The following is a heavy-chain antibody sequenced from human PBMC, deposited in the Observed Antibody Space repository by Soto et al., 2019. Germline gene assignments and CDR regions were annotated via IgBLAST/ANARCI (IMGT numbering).Heavy chain of an antibody. Sequence: QVQLQQWGAGLLKPSETLSLTCAVYGGSFSGYYWSWIRQPPGKGLEWIGAINHSGSTNDNPSLKSRVTTAVDTSKNQFSLKLSSVTAADTAVYYCARGYYDFWSGYYNWFDPWGQGTLVTVSS. V-gene: IGHV4-34*01. CDR3: ARGYYDFWSGYYNWFDP. J-gene: IGHJ5*02. CDR2: INHSGST. D-gene: IGHD3-3*01. CDR1: GGSFSGYY.